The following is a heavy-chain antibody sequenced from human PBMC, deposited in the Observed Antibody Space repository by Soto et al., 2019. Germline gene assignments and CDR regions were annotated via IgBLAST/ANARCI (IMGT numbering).Heavy chain of an antibody. J-gene: IGHJ5*02. CDR3: VKETPGGYIYAS. D-gene: IGHD5-18*01. CDR2: IYNIGRT. Sequence: SETLSLTCSVSGAPINRYYWSWIRQAPGKGLEWIGYIYNIGRTSYNPSLKSRVTISVDTSKNQFSLNLSSVIAADTGVYYWVKETPGGYIYASWGQGILVIVS. CDR1: GAPINRYY. V-gene: IGHV4-59*01.